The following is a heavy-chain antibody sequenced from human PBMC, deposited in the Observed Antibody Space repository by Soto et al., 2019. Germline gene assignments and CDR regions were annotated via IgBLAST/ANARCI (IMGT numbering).Heavy chain of an antibody. Sequence: EVPLLESGGSLVQPGGSLRLSCEASGFSFSDYAMTWVRQAPGKGLEWVSLLGAGGGARNYADSVKGRFTISRDNSKNTVFLLMNSLRPEDTAIYYCARIRSTVTVRSYFDYWGQGTLVTVSS. V-gene: IGHV3-23*01. J-gene: IGHJ4*02. CDR3: ARIRSTVTVRSYFDY. D-gene: IGHD2-21*02. CDR2: LGAGGGAR. CDR1: GFSFSDYA.